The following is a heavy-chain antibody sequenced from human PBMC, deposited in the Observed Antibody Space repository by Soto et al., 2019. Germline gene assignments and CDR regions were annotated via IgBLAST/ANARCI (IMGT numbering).Heavy chain of an antibody. J-gene: IGHJ4*02. CDR1: GFTFSDHY. D-gene: IGHD3-10*01. Sequence: GGSLRLSCAASGFTFSDHYMDWVRQAPGKGLEWVGRTRNKANSYTTEYAASVKGRFTISRDDSKNSLYLQMNSLKTEDTAVYYCARAFDYYGSGSSFDYWGQGTLVTVSS. V-gene: IGHV3-72*01. CDR3: ARAFDYYGSGSSFDY. CDR2: TRNKANSYTT.